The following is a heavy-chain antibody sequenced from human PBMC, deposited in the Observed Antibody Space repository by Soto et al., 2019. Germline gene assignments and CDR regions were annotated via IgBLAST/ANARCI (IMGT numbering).Heavy chain of an antibody. D-gene: IGHD3-10*01. J-gene: IGHJ6*02. CDR2: IYHSGST. Sequence: SETLSLTCAVSGGSISSSNWWSWVRQPPGKGLEWIGEIYHSGSTNYNPSLKSRVTISVDKSKNQFSLKLSSVTAADTAVYYCARQGFGELHGLVDVWGQGTTVTVSS. V-gene: IGHV4-4*02. CDR3: ARQGFGELHGLVDV. CDR1: GGSISSSNW.